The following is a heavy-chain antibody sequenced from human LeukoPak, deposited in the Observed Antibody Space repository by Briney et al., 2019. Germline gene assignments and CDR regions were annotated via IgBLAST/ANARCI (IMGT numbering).Heavy chain of an antibody. V-gene: IGHV3-23*01. CDR3: AKDPVRDIVLMVYAL. Sequence: GGSLRLSCAASKFSVGSNYMTWVRQAPGKGLEWVSGVSGSGGTTYYADSVKGRFTISRDNSKNTLYLQMNSLRAEDTAVYYCAKDPVRDIVLMVYALWGQGTLVTVSS. CDR2: VSGSGGTT. J-gene: IGHJ4*02. D-gene: IGHD2-8*01. CDR1: KFSVGSNY.